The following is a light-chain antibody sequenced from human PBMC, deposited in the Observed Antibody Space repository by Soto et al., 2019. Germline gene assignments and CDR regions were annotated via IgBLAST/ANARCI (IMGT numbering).Light chain of an antibody. CDR3: QQFGGSPPYT. CDR1: QSISSSY. Sequence: VLTQSPGTLSLSPGERATISCRASQSISSSYLAWFQHKPGQAPRLLIYGASSRATGIPHRFSGSGSGTDFSLTIPRLEPEDCGVYYCQQFGGSPPYTFGQGTRLEIK. J-gene: IGKJ2*01. V-gene: IGKV3-20*01. CDR2: GAS.